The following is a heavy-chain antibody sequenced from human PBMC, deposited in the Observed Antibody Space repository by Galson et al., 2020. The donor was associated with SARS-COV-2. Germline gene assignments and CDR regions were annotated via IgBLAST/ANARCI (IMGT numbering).Heavy chain of an antibody. V-gene: IGHV4-61*01. J-gene: IGHJ4*02. CDR2: IYYSGST. CDR1: GGSVSSGSYY. Sequence: SETLYLTCTVSGGSVSSGSYYWSWIRQPPGKGLEWIGYIYYSGSTTYNPSLKSRVTISVDTSKNQFSLKRRSVTAGGTAVSYCARESWLRGPFDYWGQGTLVTVSS. D-gene: IGHD5-12*01. CDR3: ARESWLRGPFDY.